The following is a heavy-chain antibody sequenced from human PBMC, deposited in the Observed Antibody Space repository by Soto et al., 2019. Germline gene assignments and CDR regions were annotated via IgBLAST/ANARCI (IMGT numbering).Heavy chain of an antibody. J-gene: IGHJ4*02. CDR3: AKAPRGYSYAPYYFDY. CDR1: GYTFTSYA. CDR2: INAGNGNT. Sequence: ASVKVSCKASGYTFTSYAIYWVRQAPGQRLEWMGWINAGNGNTKYSQKFQGRVTITRDTSASTAYMELSSLRSEDTAVYYCAKAPRGYSYAPYYFDYWGQGNQVTVSS. V-gene: IGHV1-3*01. D-gene: IGHD5-18*01.